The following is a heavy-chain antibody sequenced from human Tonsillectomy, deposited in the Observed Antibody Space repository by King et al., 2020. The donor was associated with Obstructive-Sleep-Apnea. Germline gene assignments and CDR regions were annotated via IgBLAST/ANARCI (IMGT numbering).Heavy chain of an antibody. J-gene: IGHJ4*02. CDR3: EKEEVYNYGDFYFDY. CDR1: GFSFSIYA. Sequence: QLVESGGGLLQPGGSLRLSCAASGFSFSIYAMSWVRQAPGKGLEWASGIRGSGGSTYYTDSVKGRFTISRDNSMNTLHHQWKSLRAENTAVYYCEKEEVYNYGDFYFDYWGQGTLVTVSS. D-gene: IGHD4-17*01. V-gene: IGHV3-23*04. CDR2: IRGSGGST.